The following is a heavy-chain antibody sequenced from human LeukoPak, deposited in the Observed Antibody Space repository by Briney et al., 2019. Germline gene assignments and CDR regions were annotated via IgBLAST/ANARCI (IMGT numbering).Heavy chain of an antibody. CDR3: AKGPDITIFGVVIIPLDGMDV. CDR1: GFTFSSYA. J-gene: IGHJ6*02. Sequence: GGSLRLSCAASGFTFSSYAMSWVRQAPGKGLEWVSAISGSGGSTNYADSVKGRFTISRDNHKNTLYLQMNSLRAEDTAVYYCAKGPDITIFGVVIIPLDGMDVWGQGTTVTVSS. CDR2: ISGSGGST. D-gene: IGHD3-3*01. V-gene: IGHV3-23*01.